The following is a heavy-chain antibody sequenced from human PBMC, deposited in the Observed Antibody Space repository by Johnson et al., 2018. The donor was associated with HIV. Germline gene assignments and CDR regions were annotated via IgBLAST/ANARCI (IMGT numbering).Heavy chain of an antibody. CDR2: ISRSGSTI. CDR3: ARVDGSTWYSLYDAFDI. V-gene: IGHV3-11*04. Sequence: QVQLVESGGGLVKPGGSLRLSCAASGFTFSDYYMSWIRQAPGKGLEWVSYISRSGSTIYYADSVKGRFTISRDNAKKSLYLQMNSLRAEDTAVYYCARVDGSTWYSLYDAFDIWGQGTMVTVSS. D-gene: IGHD6-13*01. J-gene: IGHJ3*02. CDR1: GFTFSDYY.